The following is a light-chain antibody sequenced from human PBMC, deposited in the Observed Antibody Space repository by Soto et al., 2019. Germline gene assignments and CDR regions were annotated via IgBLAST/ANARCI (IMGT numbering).Light chain of an antibody. V-gene: IGKV1-39*01. CDR1: QSISSY. CDR2: AAS. J-gene: IGKJ1*01. Sequence: DIQMTQSPSSLSASVGDRVTITCRASQSISSYLNWYQQKPGKAPKLLIYAASSLQSGVPSRFSGSGSGTDFTLTISSLQPEDFATYYCQQSYSTGETFGQGTKVDIK. CDR3: QQSYSTGET.